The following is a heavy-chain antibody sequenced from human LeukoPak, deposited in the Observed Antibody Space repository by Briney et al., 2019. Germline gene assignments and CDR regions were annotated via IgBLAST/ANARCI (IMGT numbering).Heavy chain of an antibody. J-gene: IGHJ4*02. CDR2: INHSGST. D-gene: IGHD6-19*01. CDR3: ASQYSSGWYRKGVDY. CDR1: GGSFSGYY. V-gene: IGHV4-34*01. Sequence: PSETLSLTCAVYGGSFSGYYWSWIRQPPGKGLEWIGEINHSGSTNYNPSLKSRVTISVDTSKNQFSLKLSSVTAADTAVYYCASQYSSGWYRKGVDYWGQGTLVTVSS.